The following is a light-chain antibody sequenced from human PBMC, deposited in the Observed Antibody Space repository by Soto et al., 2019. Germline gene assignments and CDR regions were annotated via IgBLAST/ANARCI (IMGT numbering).Light chain of an antibody. V-gene: IGLV2-14*01. CDR2: DVS. J-gene: IGLJ2*01. CDR3: SSYTSSSTLV. CDR1: SSDVGGYNY. Sequence: QSVLTQPASVSGSPGQSFTISCTGTSSDVGGYNYVSWYQQHPGKAPKLMIYDVSNRPSGVSNRFSDSKSGNTASLTISGLQAEDEADYYCSSYTSSSTLVFGGGTKLTVL.